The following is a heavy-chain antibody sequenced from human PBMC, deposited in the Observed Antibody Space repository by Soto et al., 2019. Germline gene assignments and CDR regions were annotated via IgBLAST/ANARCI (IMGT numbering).Heavy chain of an antibody. Sequence: QLQLQESGPGLLKPSETLSLTCTVSGGSISSSDYYWGWIRQPPGKGLEWIGNICYSGSASYNPALMGRVTISVDTSKDQVSLKLSSVTAADTSVYICVSGYPWGRFDYWGQGTLVTVSS. CDR2: ICYSGSA. CDR1: GGSISSSDYY. CDR3: VSGYPWGRFDY. V-gene: IGHV4-39*01. J-gene: IGHJ4*02. D-gene: IGHD5-18*01.